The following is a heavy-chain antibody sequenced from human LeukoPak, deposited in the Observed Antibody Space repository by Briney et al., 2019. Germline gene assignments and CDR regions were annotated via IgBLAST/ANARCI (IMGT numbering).Heavy chain of an antibody. D-gene: IGHD5-18*01. Sequence: SETLSLTCAVYGGSFSGYYWSWIRQPPGKGLEWIGEINHSGSTNYNPSLKSRVTISVDTSKNQFSLKLSSVTAADTAVYYCARGDTAMVTSVYWGQGTLVTVSS. V-gene: IGHV4-34*01. CDR2: INHSGST. CDR3: ARGDTAMVTSVY. CDR1: GGSFSGYY. J-gene: IGHJ4*02.